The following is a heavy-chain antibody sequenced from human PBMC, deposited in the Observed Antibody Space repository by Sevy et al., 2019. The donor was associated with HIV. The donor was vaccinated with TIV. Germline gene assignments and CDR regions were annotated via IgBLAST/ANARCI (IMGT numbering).Heavy chain of an antibody. V-gene: IGHV3-48*03. CDR2: ISSSGKSI. D-gene: IGHD5-12*01. Sequence: GGSLRLSCEAPGFAFSRYEMNWVRQAPGKGLEWVSYISSSGKSISYADSVKGRFTISRDNAKNSLYLQMNSLRVEDTAIYYCARDLPPSATIVAHFDYWGQGTLVTVSS. J-gene: IGHJ4*02. CDR1: GFAFSRYE. CDR3: ARDLPPSATIVAHFDY.